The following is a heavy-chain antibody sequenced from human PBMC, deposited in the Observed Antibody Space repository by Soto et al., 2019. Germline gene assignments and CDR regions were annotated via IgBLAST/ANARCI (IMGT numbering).Heavy chain of an antibody. D-gene: IGHD2-2*01. CDR3: ARDQGYCSSTSCHHRYILYYYGMDV. CDR1: GYTFTSYG. Sequence: QVQLVQSGAEVKKPGASVKVSCKASGYTFTSYGISWVRQAPGQGLEWMGWISAYNGNTNYAQKLQGRVTMTTDTSTSTAYMELRSLRSDDTAVYYCARDQGYCSSTSCHHRYILYYYGMDVWGQGTTVTVSS. V-gene: IGHV1-18*04. CDR2: ISAYNGNT. J-gene: IGHJ6*02.